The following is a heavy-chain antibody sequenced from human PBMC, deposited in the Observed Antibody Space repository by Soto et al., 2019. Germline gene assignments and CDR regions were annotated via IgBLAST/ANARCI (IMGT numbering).Heavy chain of an antibody. CDR3: ARGLGWLRYLYYYGMDV. CDR1: GGSISSSNW. CDR2: INHSGST. D-gene: IGHD5-12*01. J-gene: IGHJ6*02. Sequence: SETLSLTCAVSGGSISSSNWWNWVRQSPEKGLEWIGEINHSGSTNYNPSLKSRVTISVDTSKNQFSLKLSSVTAADTAVYYCARGLGWLRYLYYYGMDVWGQGTTVTVSS. V-gene: IGHV4-4*02.